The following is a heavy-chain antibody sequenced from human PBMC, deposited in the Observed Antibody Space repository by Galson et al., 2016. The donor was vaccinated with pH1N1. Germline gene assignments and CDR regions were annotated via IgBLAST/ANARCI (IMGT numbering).Heavy chain of an antibody. Sequence: SLRLSCAASGFTLGDFYMDWVRQAPGKGPEWVSVITASGDATFYGHSVKGRFTISRDNSRSMVSLQMNSLRADDTAVYYCVTRRPTTTPGVIDYWGHGTLVTVS. J-gene: IGHJ4*01. CDR2: ITASGDAT. V-gene: IGHV3-23*01. CDR3: VTRRPTTTPGVIDY. CDR1: GFTLGDFY. D-gene: IGHD1-1*01.